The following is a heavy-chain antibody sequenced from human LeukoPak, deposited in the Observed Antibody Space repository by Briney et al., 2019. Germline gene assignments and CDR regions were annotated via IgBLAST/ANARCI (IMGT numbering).Heavy chain of an antibody. CDR2: IRWDGIIK. Sequence: PGGSLRLSCAASGFPFSSYGMHWVRQAPGKGLEWVAFIRWDGIIKYYADSVKGRFTISRDTSKNTLYLQMNSLRAEDTAVYYCARSKSYDSSGYYFDYWGQGTLVSVSS. V-gene: IGHV3-30*02. D-gene: IGHD3-22*01. CDR3: ARSKSYDSSGYYFDY. J-gene: IGHJ4*02. CDR1: GFPFSSYG.